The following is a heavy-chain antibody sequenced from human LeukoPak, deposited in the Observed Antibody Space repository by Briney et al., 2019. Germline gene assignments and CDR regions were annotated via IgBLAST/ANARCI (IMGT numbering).Heavy chain of an antibody. CDR1: GGSISSSRDY. CDR3: ARGTSVRSGYYYYYYYYMDV. J-gene: IGHJ6*03. D-gene: IGHD3-3*01. V-gene: IGHV4-39*07. CDR2: IYYSGST. Sequence: PSETLSLTCTVSGGSISSSRDYWAWLRQPPGKGLEWIANIYYSGSTYYNPSLKSRVTISVDTSKNQFSLKLSSVTAADTAVYYCARGTSVRSGYYYYYYYYMDVWGKGTTVTVSS.